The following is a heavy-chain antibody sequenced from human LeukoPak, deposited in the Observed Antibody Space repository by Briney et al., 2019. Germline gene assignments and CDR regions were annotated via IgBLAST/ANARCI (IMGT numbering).Heavy chain of an antibody. D-gene: IGHD3-3*01. J-gene: IGHJ4*02. CDR3: ARLDTIFGVAKGFDY. Sequence: SETLSLTCTVSGGSISSSSYYWGWIRQPPGKGLEWIGSIYYSGSTYYNPSLKSRVTISVDTSKNQFSLKLSSVIAADTAVYYCARLDTIFGVAKGFDYWGQGILVTVSS. V-gene: IGHV4-39*07. CDR1: GGSISSSSYY. CDR2: IYYSGST.